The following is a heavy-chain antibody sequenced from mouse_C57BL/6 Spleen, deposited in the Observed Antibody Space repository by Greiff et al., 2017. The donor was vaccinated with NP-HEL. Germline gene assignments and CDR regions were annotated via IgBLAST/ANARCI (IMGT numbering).Heavy chain of an antibody. CDR3: TGYYGSRRYFDV. CDR2: IYPGNSDT. V-gene: IGHV1-5*01. D-gene: IGHD1-1*01. Sequence: EVQLQQSGTVLARPGASVKMSCKTSGYTFTSYWMHWVKQRPGQGLEWIGAIYPGNSDTSYNQKFKGKAKLTAVTSASTAYMELSSLTNEDSAVYYCTGYYGSRRYFDVWGTGTTVTVSS. J-gene: IGHJ1*03. CDR1: GYTFTSYW.